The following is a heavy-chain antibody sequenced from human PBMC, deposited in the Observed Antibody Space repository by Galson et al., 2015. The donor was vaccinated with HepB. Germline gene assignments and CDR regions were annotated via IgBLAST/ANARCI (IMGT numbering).Heavy chain of an antibody. J-gene: IGHJ6*02. V-gene: IGHV4-39*01. CDR3: ARHGAVTWSAYYGLDV. Sequence: SETLSLTCTVSGDSISSVNYYWGWVRQSPGRGLEWIGSIYYRGSTYYNPSLKSRLSMSVDTSTNQFSLTLGSVTAADTAVYYCARHGAVTWSAYYGLDVWGQGTTVAVSS. CDR2: IYYRGST. D-gene: IGHD4-17*01. CDR1: GDSISSVNYY.